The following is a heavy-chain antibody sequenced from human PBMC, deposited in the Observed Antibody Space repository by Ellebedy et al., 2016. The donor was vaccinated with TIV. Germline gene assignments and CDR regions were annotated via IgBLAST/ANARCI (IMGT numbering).Heavy chain of an antibody. J-gene: IGHJ4*02. Sequence: MPSETLSLTCTVSGGSIRSSSYYWGWIRQPPGKGLEWIGSFYYNGSTYYNPSLKSRVTISLDTSKNRFSLKLTSVTAADKAVYDCARQKRSDRVTLMSFDTWGRGTLVTVSS. D-gene: IGHD3-16*01. CDR3: ARQKRSDRVTLMSFDT. CDR2: FYYNGST. CDR1: GGSIRSSSYY. V-gene: IGHV4-39*01.